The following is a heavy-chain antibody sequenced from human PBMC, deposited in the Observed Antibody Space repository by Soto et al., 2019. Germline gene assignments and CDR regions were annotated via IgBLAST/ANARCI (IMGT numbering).Heavy chain of an antibody. J-gene: IGHJ5*02. CDR1: GFTFSDHY. CDR2: TRNKVNSYTT. CDR3: ARVRAGGVGWFDP. Sequence: EVQLVESGGGLVQPGGSLRLSCVASGFTFSDHYMDWVRQAPGKGLEWVGRTRNKVNSYTTEYAASVKGRFVSSRDDSKTSVYLQMNSLKTEDTAVYYCARVRAGGVGWFDPWGQGTLVTVSS. V-gene: IGHV3-72*01. D-gene: IGHD3-16*01.